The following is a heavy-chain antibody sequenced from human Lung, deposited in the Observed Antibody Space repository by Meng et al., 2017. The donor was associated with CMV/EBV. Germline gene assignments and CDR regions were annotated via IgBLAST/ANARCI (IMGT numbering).Heavy chain of an antibody. CDR3: ARGVGSSGYYPDY. V-gene: IGHV3-48*04. Sequence: GGSXRLXCVVSGFSFSSYSMNWVRQAPGKGLEWVSYISSGSSTIYYADSVKGRFTISRDNAKNSLYLQMNSLRAEDTAVYYCARGVGSSGYYPDYWGRGPLVTVSS. CDR1: GFSFSSYS. J-gene: IGHJ4*02. D-gene: IGHD3-22*01. CDR2: ISSGSSTI.